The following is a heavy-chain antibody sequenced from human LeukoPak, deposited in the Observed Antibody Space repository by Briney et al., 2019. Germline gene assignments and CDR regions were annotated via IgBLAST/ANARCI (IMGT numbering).Heavy chain of an antibody. Sequence: ASVKVSCKASGYTFTSYGISWVRQAPGQGLEWMGWISAYNGNTNYAQKLQGRVTMTTDTSTSTAYKELRSLRSDDTAVYYCARRIAAAGTGGWFDPWGQGTLVTVSS. CDR3: ARRIAAAGTGGWFDP. D-gene: IGHD6-13*01. CDR1: GYTFTSYG. CDR2: ISAYNGNT. V-gene: IGHV1-18*01. J-gene: IGHJ5*02.